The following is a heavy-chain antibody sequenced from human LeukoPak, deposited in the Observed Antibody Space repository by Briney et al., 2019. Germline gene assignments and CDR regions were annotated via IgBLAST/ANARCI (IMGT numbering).Heavy chain of an antibody. D-gene: IGHD3-22*01. V-gene: IGHV3-30-3*01. CDR2: ISYDGSNK. Sequence: GGSLRLSCSASGFTFSSYAMHWVRQAPGKGLEWVAVISYDGSNKYYADSVKGRFTISRDNSKNTLYLQMNSLRAENTAVYYCAKDYYYDSSGYSYWGQGTLVTVSS. CDR1: GFTFSSYA. CDR3: AKDYYYDSSGYSY. J-gene: IGHJ4*02.